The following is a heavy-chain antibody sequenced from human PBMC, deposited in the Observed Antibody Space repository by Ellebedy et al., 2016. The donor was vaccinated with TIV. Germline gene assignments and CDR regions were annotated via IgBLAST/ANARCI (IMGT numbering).Heavy chain of an antibody. Sequence: GESLKISCVASGFNFRTYGMHWVRQAPGKGLEWVAVISYDVSNKFYTGSVKGRFTVSRDNSKDTLYLQVNSLRAEATAIYYCARDPVGVGPAFDVWGQGTMVTVSS. D-gene: IGHD4-23*01. J-gene: IGHJ3*01. CDR2: ISYDVSNK. V-gene: IGHV3-30*03. CDR1: GFNFRTYG. CDR3: ARDPVGVGPAFDV.